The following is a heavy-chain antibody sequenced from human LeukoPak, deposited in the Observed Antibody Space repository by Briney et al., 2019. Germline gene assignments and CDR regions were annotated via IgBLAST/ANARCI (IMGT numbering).Heavy chain of an antibody. J-gene: IGHJ6*02. D-gene: IGHD6-13*01. CDR1: GGTFSSYA. CDR3: ARAGNGSSWFYYYYYGMDV. V-gene: IGHV1-69*04. Sequence: SVKVSCKASGGTFSSYAISWARQAPGQGLEWMGRIIPILGIANYAQKFRGRVTITADKSTSTAYMELSSLRSEDTAVYYCARAGNGSSWFYYYYYGMDVWGQGTTVTVSS. CDR2: IIPILGIA.